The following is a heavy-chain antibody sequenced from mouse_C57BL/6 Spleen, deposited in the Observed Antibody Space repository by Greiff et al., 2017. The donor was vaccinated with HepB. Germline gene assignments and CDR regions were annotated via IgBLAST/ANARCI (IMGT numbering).Heavy chain of an antibody. CDR2: ISYDGSN. CDR3: ALITTVVVPFDY. Sequence: EVKLQESGPGLVKPSQSLSLTCSVTGYSITSGYYWNWIRQFPGNKLEWMGYISYDGSNNYNPSLKNRISITRDTSKNQFFLKLNSVTTEDTATYYCALITTVVVPFDYWGQGTTLTVSS. CDR1: GYSITSGYY. J-gene: IGHJ2*01. V-gene: IGHV3-6*01. D-gene: IGHD1-1*01.